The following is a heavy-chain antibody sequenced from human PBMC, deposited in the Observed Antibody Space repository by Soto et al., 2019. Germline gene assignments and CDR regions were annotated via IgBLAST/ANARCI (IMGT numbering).Heavy chain of an antibody. Sequence: PSETLSLTCTVSGGSISSHYWSWIRQPPGKGLEWIGYMYYSGTTNYNPSLKSRVTISVDTSKKQFSLKLNSVTAADTAVYYCARFRQRYYYCGLDVWGQGTSVTVSS. CDR3: ARFRQRYYYCGLDV. D-gene: IGHD6-25*01. J-gene: IGHJ6*02. CDR2: MYYSGTT. V-gene: IGHV4-59*11. CDR1: GGSISSHY.